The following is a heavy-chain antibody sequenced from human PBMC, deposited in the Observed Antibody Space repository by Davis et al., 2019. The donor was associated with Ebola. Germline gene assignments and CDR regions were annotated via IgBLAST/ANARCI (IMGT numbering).Heavy chain of an antibody. CDR2: INHSGST. J-gene: IGHJ6*02. CDR1: GGSFSGYY. Sequence: SETLSLTCAVYGGSFSGYYWSWIRQPPGKGLEWIGEINHSGSTNYNPSLKSRVTISVDTSKNQFSLKLSSVTAADTAVYYCARGPGYCSGGSCYLYYYYGMDVWGQGTTVTVSS. V-gene: IGHV4-34*01. D-gene: IGHD2-15*01. CDR3: ARGPGYCSGGSCYLYYYYGMDV.